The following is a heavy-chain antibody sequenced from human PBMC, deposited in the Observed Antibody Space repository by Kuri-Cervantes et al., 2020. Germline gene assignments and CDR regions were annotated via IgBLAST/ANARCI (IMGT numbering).Heavy chain of an antibody. Sequence: ASVKVSCKASGYTFTSYYMHWVRQAPGQGLEWMGIINPSGGSTSYAQKFQGRVTMTRDTSTSTVYMELSSLRSDDTAVYYCARGYCTNGVCYTGRFDYWGQGTLVTDSS. J-gene: IGHJ4*02. V-gene: IGHV1-46*01. CDR3: ARGYCTNGVCYTGRFDY. CDR2: INPSGGST. D-gene: IGHD2-8*01. CDR1: GYTFTSYY.